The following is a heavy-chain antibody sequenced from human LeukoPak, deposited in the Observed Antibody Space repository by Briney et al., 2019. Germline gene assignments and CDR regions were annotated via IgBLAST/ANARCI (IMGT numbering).Heavy chain of an antibody. J-gene: IGHJ5*02. CDR2: ISYDGSNK. CDR3: ARDPKVYCSGGSCYSGWFDP. Sequence: PGGSLRLSGAASGFTFSSYAMHWVRQAPGKGLEWVAVISYDGSNKYYADSVKGRFTISRDNSKNTLYLQMNRLRAEDTAVYYCARDPKVYCSGGSCYSGWFDPWGQGTLVTVSS. CDR1: GFTFSSYA. V-gene: IGHV3-30*04. D-gene: IGHD2-15*01.